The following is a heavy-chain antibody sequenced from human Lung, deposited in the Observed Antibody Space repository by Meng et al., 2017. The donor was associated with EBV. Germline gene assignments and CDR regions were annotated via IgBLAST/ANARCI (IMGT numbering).Heavy chain of an antibody. D-gene: IGHD2-2*01. CDR1: GFSLSTSEVG. CDR3: ALFTRSWFDP. CDR2: IYWDDDK. V-gene: IGHV2-5*02. Sequence: QITLKESGPTLXXXXXTXTLTCTFSGFSLSTSEVGVGWIRQPPGKALEWLAVIYWDDDKRYSPSLKGRLTITKDTSKNQVVLTLTNMDPVDTATYYCALFTRSWFDPWGQGTLVTVSS. J-gene: IGHJ5*02.